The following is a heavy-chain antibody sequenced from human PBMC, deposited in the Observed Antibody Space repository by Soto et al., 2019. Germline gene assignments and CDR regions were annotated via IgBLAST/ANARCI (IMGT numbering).Heavy chain of an antibody. V-gene: IGHV3-23*01. D-gene: IGHD3-22*01. J-gene: IGHJ5*02. CDR3: AKDPVNYYDSSGYYYL. CDR2: ISGSGGST. Sequence: GGSLRLSCAASGFTFSSYAMSWVRQAPGKGLEWVSAISGSGGSTYYADSVKGRFTISRDNSKNTLYLQMNSLRAEDTAVYYCAKDPVNYYDSSGYYYLWGQGTLVTVSS. CDR1: GFTFSSYA.